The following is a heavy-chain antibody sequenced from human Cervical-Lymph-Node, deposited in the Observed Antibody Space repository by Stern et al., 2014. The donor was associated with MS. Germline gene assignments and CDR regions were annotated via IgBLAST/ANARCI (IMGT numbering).Heavy chain of an antibody. V-gene: IGHV1-8*01. J-gene: IGHJ6*02. CDR1: GYTFINYD. Sequence: QVQLVESASQVRKPGASVKVSCQASGYTFINYDIFWVRQATGQGLEWMGWMNTNNANTGHAQKFQGRVTMTRNTSISTAYMELSGLRSDDTAVYYCVRGGLSYGYGLDAWGQGTAVIVSS. CDR2: MNTNNANT. D-gene: IGHD3-16*01. CDR3: VRGGLSYGYGLDA.